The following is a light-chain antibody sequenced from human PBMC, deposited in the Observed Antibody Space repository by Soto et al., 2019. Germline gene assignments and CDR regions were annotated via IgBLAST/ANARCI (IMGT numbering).Light chain of an antibody. J-gene: IGLJ3*02. CDR1: SSDVGGYNY. V-gene: IGLV2-14*01. CDR3: SSYTSSSTLKV. Sequence: QSALTQPASVSGSPGQSITISCTGTSSDVGGYNYVYWYQQHPGKAPKLMIYDVSNRPSGVSIRFSVSKSGNTASLTISGLQAEDEADYYCSSYTSSSTLKVFGGGTKLTVL. CDR2: DVS.